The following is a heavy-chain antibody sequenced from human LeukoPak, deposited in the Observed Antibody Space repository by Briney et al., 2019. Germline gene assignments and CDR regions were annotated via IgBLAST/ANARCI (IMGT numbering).Heavy chain of an antibody. CDR1: GGSISPYF. D-gene: IGHD3-10*01. V-gene: IGHV4-59*01. J-gene: IGHJ5*02. CDR3: ARDDYRGVTNFDP. Sequence: PSETLSLTCTVSGGSISPYFWSWMRQTPGKGLKWIGYISYTGSTNYNPALKSRVTISVDTSKNQFSLQLTSVTAADTAVYYCARDDYRGVTNFDPWGQGTLVTVSS. CDR2: ISYTGST.